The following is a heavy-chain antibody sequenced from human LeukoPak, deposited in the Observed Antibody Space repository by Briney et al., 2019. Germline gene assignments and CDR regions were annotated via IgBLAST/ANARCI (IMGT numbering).Heavy chain of an antibody. CDR2: ISYDGSNK. CDR3: AGDDYYDSSGYYSI. J-gene: IGHJ3*02. D-gene: IGHD3-22*01. V-gene: IGHV3-30*19. CDR1: GFTFSSYG. Sequence: GGSLRLSCAASGFTFSSYGMHWVRQAPGKGLEWVAVISYDGSNKYYADSVKGRFTTSRDNSKNTLYLQMNSLRAEDTAVYYCAGDDYYDSSGYYSIWGQGTMVTVSS.